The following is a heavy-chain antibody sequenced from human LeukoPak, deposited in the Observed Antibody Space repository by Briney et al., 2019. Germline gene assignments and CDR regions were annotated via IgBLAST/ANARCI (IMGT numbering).Heavy chain of an antibody. CDR2: INSDNT. D-gene: IGHD4/OR15-4a*01. CDR1: GFTVSSNS. J-gene: IGHJ4*02. V-gene: IGHV3-53*01. CDR3: ARRAGAYSHPYDY. Sequence: PGGSLRLSCTVSGFTVSSNSMSWVRQAQGKGLEWVSFINSDNTHYSDSVKGRFTLSRDNSKNTLYLQMNSLRAEDTAVYYCARRAGAYSHPYDYWGQGTLVTVSS.